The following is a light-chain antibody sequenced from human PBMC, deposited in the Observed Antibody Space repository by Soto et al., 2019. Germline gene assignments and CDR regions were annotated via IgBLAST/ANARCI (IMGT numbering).Light chain of an antibody. CDR2: WAS. CDR3: QQYYITPWT. V-gene: IGKV4-1*01. J-gene: IGKJ1*01. Sequence: DIVMTQSPDSLAVSLGERATINCKSGQTLLFTSNNKNYLAWYQQKPGQPPKLLIYWASTRESGVPDRFSGSGSGTDFTLTINSLQAEDVAVYFCQQYYITPWTFGQGTKVEIK. CDR1: QTLLFTSNNKNY.